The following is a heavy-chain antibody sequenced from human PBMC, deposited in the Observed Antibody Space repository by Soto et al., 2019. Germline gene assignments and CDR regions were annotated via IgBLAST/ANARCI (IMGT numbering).Heavy chain of an antibody. D-gene: IGHD1-26*01. CDR2: ISSSSSNI. CDR1: GFTFYSFA. Sequence: PGGSLRLSCAAPGFTFYSFALSWVRPAPGNGLEWVSSISSSSSNIYYAESVKGRFTISRDNAKNSLYLQMNSLRAEDTAVYYCAKSIVGAPPIDYWGQGTLVTVSS. J-gene: IGHJ4*02. V-gene: IGHV3-21*01. CDR3: AKSIVGAPPIDY.